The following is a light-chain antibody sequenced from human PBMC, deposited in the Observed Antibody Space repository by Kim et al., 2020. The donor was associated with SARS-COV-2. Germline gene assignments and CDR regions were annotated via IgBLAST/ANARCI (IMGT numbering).Light chain of an antibody. CDR3: QAWDSSTWV. J-gene: IGLJ3*02. V-gene: IGLV3-1*01. CDR1: KLGDKY. Sequence: VAPGQTASITCSGDKLGDKYACWYQQKPGQSPVLVSYQDSKRRSGIPERFSGSNAGNTATLTISGTQAMDEADYYCQAWDSSTWVFGGGTQLTVL. CDR2: QDS.